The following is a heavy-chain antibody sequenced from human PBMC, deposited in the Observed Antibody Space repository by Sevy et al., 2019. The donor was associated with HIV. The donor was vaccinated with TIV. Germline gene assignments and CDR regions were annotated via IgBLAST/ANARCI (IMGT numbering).Heavy chain of an antibody. V-gene: IGHV3-53*01. Sequence: GGSLRLSCAASGFTVSSNYMSWVRQAPGKGLEWVSVIYSGGSTYYADSMKGRFTISRDNSKNTLYLQMNSLRAEDTAVYYCATGGGYSGSPVGAFDIWGQGTMVTVSS. D-gene: IGHD1-26*01. CDR1: GFTVSSNY. CDR3: ATGGGYSGSPVGAFDI. J-gene: IGHJ3*02. CDR2: IYSGGST.